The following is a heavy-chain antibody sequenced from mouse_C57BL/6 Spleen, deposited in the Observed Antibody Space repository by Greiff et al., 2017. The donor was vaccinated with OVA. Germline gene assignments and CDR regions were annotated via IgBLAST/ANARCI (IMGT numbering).Heavy chain of an antibody. V-gene: IGHV1-50*01. Sequence: QVQLQQPGAELVKPGASVKLSCKASGYTFTSYWMQWVKQRPGQGLEWIGEIDPSDSYTNYNQKFKGKATLTVATSSSTAYMQLRILTSEDSAVYYCGRGGGYFDYWGQGTTLTVSS. CDR3: GRGGGYFDY. CDR1: GYTFTSYW. CDR2: IDPSDSYT. J-gene: IGHJ2*01.